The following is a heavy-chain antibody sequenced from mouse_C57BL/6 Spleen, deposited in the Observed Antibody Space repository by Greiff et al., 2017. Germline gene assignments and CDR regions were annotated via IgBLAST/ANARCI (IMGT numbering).Heavy chain of an antibody. J-gene: IGHJ3*01. D-gene: IGHD1-1*01. CDR3: VREDYYGRVPSWFAY. CDR2: IRSKSNNYAT. CDR1: GFSFNTYA. V-gene: IGHV10-1*01. Sequence: EVQGVESGGGLVQPKGSLKLSCAASGFSFNTYAMNWVRQAPGKGLEWVARIRSKSNNYATYYADSVKDRFTISRDDSESMLYLQMNNLKTEDTAMYYCVREDYYGRVPSWFAYWGQGTLVTVSA.